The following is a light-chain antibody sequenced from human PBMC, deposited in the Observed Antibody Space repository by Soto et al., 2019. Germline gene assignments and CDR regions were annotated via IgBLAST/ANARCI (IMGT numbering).Light chain of an antibody. CDR1: QSVLYSSNNKNY. CDR2: WAS. Sequence: SPTELAESLGERATINCKASQSVLYSSNNKNYLAWYQQKPGQPPKLLIYWASTRESGVPDRFSGSGSGTDFTLTISSLQAEDVAVYYCQQYYSTLLTFGGGTKV. J-gene: IGKJ4*01. V-gene: IGKV4-1*01. CDR3: QQYYSTLLT.